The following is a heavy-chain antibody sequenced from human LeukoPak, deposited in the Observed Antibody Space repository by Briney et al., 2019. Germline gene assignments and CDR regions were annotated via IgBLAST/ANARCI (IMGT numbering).Heavy chain of an antibody. CDR3: AREEVVVVAATID. Sequence: SVKVSCKASGCTFSSYAISWVRQAPGQGLEWIGGIIPIFGTANYAQKFQGRVTITADESTSTAYMELSSLRSEDTAVYYCAREEVVVVAATIDWGQGTLVTVSS. V-gene: IGHV1-69*13. CDR2: IIPIFGTA. CDR1: GCTFSSYA. J-gene: IGHJ4*02. D-gene: IGHD2-15*01.